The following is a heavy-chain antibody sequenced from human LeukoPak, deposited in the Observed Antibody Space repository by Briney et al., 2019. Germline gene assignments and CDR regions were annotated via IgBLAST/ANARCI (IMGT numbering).Heavy chain of an antibody. V-gene: IGHV3-23*01. J-gene: IGHJ3*02. D-gene: IGHD3-9*01. Sequence: PGGSLRLSCAASGFTFSSYAMSWVRQAPGKGLEWVSAISGSGGSTYYADSVKGRFTNSRDNSKNTMYLQMNSLRAEDTAVYYCAKGLTGFFDIWGQGTMVTVSS. CDR1: GFTFSSYA. CDR2: ISGSGGST. CDR3: AKGLTGFFDI.